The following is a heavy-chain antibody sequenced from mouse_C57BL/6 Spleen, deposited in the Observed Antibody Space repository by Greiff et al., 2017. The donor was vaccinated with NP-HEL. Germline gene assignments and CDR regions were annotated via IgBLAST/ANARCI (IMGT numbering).Heavy chain of an antibody. V-gene: IGHV1-52*01. D-gene: IGHD3-2*02. CDR3: ARRGKTAQAPFAY. CDR1: GYTFTSYW. J-gene: IGHJ3*01. CDR2: IDPSDSET. Sequence: QVQLQQPGAELVRPGSSVKLSCKASGYTFTSYWMHWVKQRPIQGLEWIGNIDPSDSETHYNQKFKDKATLTVDKSSSTAYMQLSSLTSEDSAVYYCARRGKTAQAPFAYWGQGTLVTVSA.